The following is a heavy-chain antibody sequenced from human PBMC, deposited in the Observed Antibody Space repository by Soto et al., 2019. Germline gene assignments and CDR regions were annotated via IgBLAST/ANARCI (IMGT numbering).Heavy chain of an antibody. Sequence: ASVKVSCKASGYTFTGYYIHWVRQAPGQGLEWMGWINPNSGGTNYAQKYQGWVTMTRDTSISTAYMELSRLRSDDTAVYYCARDAISLATIERPTRKDYYYYGMDVWGQGTTVTVSS. J-gene: IGHJ6*02. D-gene: IGHD5-12*01. CDR1: GYTFTGYY. V-gene: IGHV1-2*04. CDR2: INPNSGGT. CDR3: ARDAISLATIERPTRKDYYYYGMDV.